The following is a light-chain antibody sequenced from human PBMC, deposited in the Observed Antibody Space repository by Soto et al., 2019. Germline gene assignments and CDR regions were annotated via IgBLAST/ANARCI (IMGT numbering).Light chain of an antibody. J-gene: IGKJ1*01. V-gene: IGKV3-15*01. CDR2: GAY. Sequence: EIVMTQSPATLSVSPGERATLSCRVSQSVSSNLAWYQQKPGQAPRLLIYGAYTRATGIPARFSGSGSGTEFTLTISSLQSEDFAVYYCQQYNNWPRTFGQGTKVEIK. CDR1: QSVSSN. CDR3: QQYNNWPRT.